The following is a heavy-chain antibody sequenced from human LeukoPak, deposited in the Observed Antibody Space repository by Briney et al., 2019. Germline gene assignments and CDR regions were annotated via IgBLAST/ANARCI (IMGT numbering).Heavy chain of an antibody. CDR3: AKGRGGGYYYYYGMDV. V-gene: IGHV1-18*01. CDR1: GYTFTSYG. CDR2: ISAYNGNT. J-gene: IGHJ6*02. Sequence: ASVKVSCKASGYTFTSYGVSWVRQAPGQGLEWMGWISAYNGNTNYAQKLQGRVTMTTDTSTSTAYMELRSLRSDDTAVYYCAKGRGGGYYYYYGMDVWGQGTTVTVSS. D-gene: IGHD3-10*01.